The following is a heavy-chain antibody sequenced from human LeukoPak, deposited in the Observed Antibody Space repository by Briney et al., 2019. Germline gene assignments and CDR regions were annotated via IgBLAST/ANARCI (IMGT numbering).Heavy chain of an antibody. CDR3: AREERWYILTGYSNHFDY. CDR2: ISAYNGNT. D-gene: IGHD3-9*01. J-gene: IGHJ4*02. Sequence: ASVKVSCKASGYTFTSYGISWVRQAPGQGVEWMGWISAYNGNTNYAQKLQGRVTMTTDTSTSTAYMELRSLRSDDTAVYYCAREERWYILTGYSNHFDYWGQGTLVTVSS. CDR1: GYTFTSYG. V-gene: IGHV1-18*01.